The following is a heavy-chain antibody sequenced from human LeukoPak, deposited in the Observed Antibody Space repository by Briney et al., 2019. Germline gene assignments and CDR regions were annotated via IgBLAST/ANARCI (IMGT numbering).Heavy chain of an antibody. V-gene: IGHV4-34*01. CDR3: ARDPAYCGGDCYTDY. Sequence: PSETLSLTCAVYGGSFSGYYWSWIRQPPGKGLEWIGEINHSGSTNYNPSLKSRVTISVDTSKNQFSLKLSSVTAADTAVYYCARDPAYCGGDCYTDYWGQGTLVTVSS. D-gene: IGHD2-21*02. CDR1: GGSFSGYY. J-gene: IGHJ4*02. CDR2: INHSGST.